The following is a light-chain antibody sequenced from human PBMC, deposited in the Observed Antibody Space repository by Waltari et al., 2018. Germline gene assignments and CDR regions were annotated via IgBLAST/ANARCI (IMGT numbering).Light chain of an antibody. CDR2: AAS. J-gene: IGKJ1*01. Sequence: DIQMTQYPSSLSASVGDRVTITCRASQGISNYLAWYQQKPGKVPKLLIYAASTLQSGVPSRFSGSGSGTDFTLTISSLQPEDVATYYCQKYNSAVAWTFGQGTKVEIK. CDR3: QKYNSAVAWT. CDR1: QGISNY. V-gene: IGKV1-27*01.